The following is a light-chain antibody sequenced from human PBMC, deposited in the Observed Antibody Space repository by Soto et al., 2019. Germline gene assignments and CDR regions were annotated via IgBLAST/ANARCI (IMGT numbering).Light chain of an antibody. Sequence: EIVLTQSPATLSLSPGERATLSCRASQSVSSYLAWYQQKPGQAPRLLIYDASNRATGIPARFSGSGSGTDFTRTISSLEPEDFAVYYCQHRSNWPSFGPGTNVDIK. CDR2: DAS. CDR3: QHRSNWPS. V-gene: IGKV3-11*01. CDR1: QSVSSY. J-gene: IGKJ3*01.